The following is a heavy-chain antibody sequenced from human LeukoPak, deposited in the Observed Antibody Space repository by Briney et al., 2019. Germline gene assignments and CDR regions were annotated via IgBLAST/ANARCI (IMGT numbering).Heavy chain of an antibody. Sequence: GRSLRLSCAASGFTFSSYGMDWVRQAPGKGLEWVAYIRYDGSNKNYADSVKGRFTISRDNSKNTLYLQMSSLRAEDTAVYYCAKVVTGYCSTTSCPFDSWGQGALVTVSS. D-gene: IGHD2-2*01. CDR3: AKVVTGYCSTTSCPFDS. V-gene: IGHV3-30*02. CDR1: GFTFSSYG. J-gene: IGHJ4*02. CDR2: IRYDGSNK.